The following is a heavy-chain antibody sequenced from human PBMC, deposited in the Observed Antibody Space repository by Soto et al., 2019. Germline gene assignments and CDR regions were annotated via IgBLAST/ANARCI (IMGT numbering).Heavy chain of an antibody. J-gene: IGHJ4*02. CDR3: ARVSSIAARRSYDS. D-gene: IGHD6-6*01. CDR2: LNPHSGKA. CDR1: GYTFTIHD. Sequence: ASVKVSCKASGYTFTIHDIHWVRQAPGQGLEWMAGLNPHSGKAAYAQRFQGRLTMTGNASTSTAYMELSGLRSEDTAMYYCARVSSIAARRSYDSWGQGTLVTISS. V-gene: IGHV1-8*01.